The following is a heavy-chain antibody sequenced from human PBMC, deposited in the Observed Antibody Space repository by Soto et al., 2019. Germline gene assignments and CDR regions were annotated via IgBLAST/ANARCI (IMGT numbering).Heavy chain of an antibody. Sequence: GGSLRLSCAASGFTFSSYGMHWVRQAPGKGLEWVAVIWYDGSNKYYADSVKGRFTISRDNSKNTLYLQMNSLRAEDTAVYYCARDVGYCSGGSCYYYGMDVWGQGTTVTVSS. V-gene: IGHV3-33*01. CDR1: GFTFSSYG. CDR2: IWYDGSNK. D-gene: IGHD2-15*01. J-gene: IGHJ6*02. CDR3: ARDVGYCSGGSCYYYGMDV.